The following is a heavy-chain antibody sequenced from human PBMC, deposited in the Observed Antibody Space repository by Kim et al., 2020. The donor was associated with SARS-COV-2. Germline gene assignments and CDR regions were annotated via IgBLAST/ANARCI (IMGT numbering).Heavy chain of an antibody. Sequence: SETLSLTCAVYGGSFSGYYWSWIRQPPGKGLEWIGEINHSGSTNYNPSLKSRVTISVDTSKNQFSLKLSSVTAADTAVYYCARIEQYSSSWFRRDWFDPWGQGTLVTVSS. V-gene: IGHV4-34*01. D-gene: IGHD6-13*01. CDR3: ARIEQYSSSWFRRDWFDP. J-gene: IGHJ5*02. CDR2: INHSGST. CDR1: GGSFSGYY.